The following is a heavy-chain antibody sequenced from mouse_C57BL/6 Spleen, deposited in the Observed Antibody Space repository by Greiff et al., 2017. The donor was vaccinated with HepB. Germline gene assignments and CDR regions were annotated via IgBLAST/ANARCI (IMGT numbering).Heavy chain of an antibody. Sequence: EVKVVESGGGLVKPGGSLKLSCAASGFTFSSYAMSWVRQTPEKRLEWVATISDGGSYTYYPDNVKGRFTISRDNAKNNLYLQMSHLKSEDTAMYYCAREGSSGSGAMDYWGQGTSVTVSS. D-gene: IGHD3-2*02. V-gene: IGHV5-4*01. CDR2: ISDGGSYT. CDR1: GFTFSSYA. J-gene: IGHJ4*01. CDR3: AREGSSGSGAMDY.